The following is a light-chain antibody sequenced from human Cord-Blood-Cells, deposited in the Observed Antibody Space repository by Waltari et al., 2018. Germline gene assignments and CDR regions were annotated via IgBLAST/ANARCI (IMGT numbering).Light chain of an antibody. CDR1: SSDVGGYNY. CDR3: SSYTSSSTPYV. Sequence: QSALTQPASVSGSPGQSITISCTGTSSDVGGYNYVSWYQQLPGKAPKLMISDVRNRPSVVSNRFSGSKSGNSASLTISWLRAEDEADYYCSSYTSSSTPYVFGTGTKVTVL. CDR2: DVR. J-gene: IGLJ1*01. V-gene: IGLV2-14*01.